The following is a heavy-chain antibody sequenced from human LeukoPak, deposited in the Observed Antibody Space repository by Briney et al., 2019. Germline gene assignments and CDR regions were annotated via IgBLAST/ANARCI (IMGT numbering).Heavy chain of an antibody. J-gene: IGHJ6*02. CDR3: AKGKVKRGSYYYYYGMDV. V-gene: IGHV3-23*01. CDR1: GFTFSSYA. Sequence: VGSLRLSCAASGFTFSSYAMSWVRQAPGKGLEWVSAISGSGGSTYYADSVKGRFTISRDNSKNTLYLQMNSLRAEDTAVYYCAKGKVKRGSYYYYYGMDVWGQGTTVTVSS. CDR2: ISGSGGST. D-gene: IGHD3-16*01.